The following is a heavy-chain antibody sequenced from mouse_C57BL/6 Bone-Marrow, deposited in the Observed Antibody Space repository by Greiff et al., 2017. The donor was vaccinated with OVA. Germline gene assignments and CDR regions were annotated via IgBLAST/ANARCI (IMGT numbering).Heavy chain of an antibody. J-gene: IGHJ4*01. V-gene: IGHV1-55*01. CDR2: IYPGSGST. Sequence: VQLQQPGAELVKPGASVKMSCKASGYTFTSYRITWVKQRPGQGLEWIGDIYPGSGSTNYNEKFKSKATLTVDTSSSTAYMQLSSLTSEDSAVYYCARHYGYDGAMDYWGQGTSVTVSS. D-gene: IGHD2-2*01. CDR3: ARHYGYDGAMDY. CDR1: GYTFTSYR.